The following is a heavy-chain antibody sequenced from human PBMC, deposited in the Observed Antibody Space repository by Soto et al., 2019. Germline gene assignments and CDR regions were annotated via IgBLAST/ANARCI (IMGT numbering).Heavy chain of an antibody. J-gene: IGHJ4*02. CDR3: ARNYQLPAGGGYFDY. Sequence: ASVKVSCKASGYTFTSYYMHWVRQAPGQGLEWMGIINPSGGSTSYAQKFQGRVTMTRDTSTSTVYMELSSLRSEDTAVYYCARNYQLPAGGGYFDYWGQGTLVTVSS. D-gene: IGHD3-10*01. V-gene: IGHV1-46*01. CDR1: GYTFTSYY. CDR2: INPSGGST.